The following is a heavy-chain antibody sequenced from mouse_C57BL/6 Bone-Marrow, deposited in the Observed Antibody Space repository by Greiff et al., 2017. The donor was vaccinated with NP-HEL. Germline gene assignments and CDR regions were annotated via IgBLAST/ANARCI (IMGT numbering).Heavy chain of an antibody. CDR2: IYPGSGST. D-gene: IGHD1-1*01. V-gene: IGHV1-55*01. J-gene: IGHJ1*03. CDR1: GYTFTSYW. Sequence: QVQLQQPGAELVKPGASVKMSCKASGYTFTSYWITWVKQRPGQGLEWIGDIYPGSGSTNYNEKFKSKATLTVVTSSRTASMRLSSLTSEDSALYYCARTLHYGSSPFNFGVWGTGTTRTVPS. CDR3: ARTLHYGSSPFNFGV.